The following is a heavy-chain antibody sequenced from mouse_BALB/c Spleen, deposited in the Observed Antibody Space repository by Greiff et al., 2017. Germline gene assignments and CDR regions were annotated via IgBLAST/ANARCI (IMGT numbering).Heavy chain of an antibody. D-gene: IGHD2-3*01. CDR1: GYSITSGYI. CDR3: ARWLLLYAMDY. CDR2: IHYSGST. J-gene: IGHJ4*01. Sequence: DVKLVESGPDLVKPSQSLSLTCTVTGYSITSGYIWHWIRQFPENKLEWMGYIHYSGSTNYNPSLKSRISITRDTSKNQFFLQLNSVTTEDTATYYCARWLLLYAMDYWGQGTSVTVSS. V-gene: IGHV3-1*02.